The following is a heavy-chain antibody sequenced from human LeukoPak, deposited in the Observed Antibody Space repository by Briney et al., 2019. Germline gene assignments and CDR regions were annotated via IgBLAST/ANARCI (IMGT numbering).Heavy chain of an antibody. Sequence: GGSLRLSCAASGFTFSSYAMNWVRQAPGKGLEWVSAISGSDGSTYYADSVKGRFTISRDNSKNTLYLQMNSLRAEDTAVYYCAMSYYYDSSGRSSGLNDYWGQGTLVTVSS. CDR2: ISGSDGST. CDR3: AMSYYYDSSGRSSGLNDY. V-gene: IGHV3-23*01. CDR1: GFTFSSYA. J-gene: IGHJ4*02. D-gene: IGHD3-22*01.